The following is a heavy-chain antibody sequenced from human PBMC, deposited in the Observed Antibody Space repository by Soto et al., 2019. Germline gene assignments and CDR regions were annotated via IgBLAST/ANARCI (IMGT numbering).Heavy chain of an antibody. D-gene: IGHD3-3*01. CDR3: ARDYRVSEIFRVVINYAMAV. Sequence: PPETLSLTYTVSGGSVSSGTYYWSWIRQPPGRGLEWIGYIHYSGSTTYNPSLKSRVTISVDTSKNQFSLKLSSVTAADTAVYYCARDYRVSEIFRVVINYAMAVWGQGTTVTV. CDR2: IHYSGST. J-gene: IGHJ6*02. CDR1: GGSVSSGTYY. V-gene: IGHV4-61*01.